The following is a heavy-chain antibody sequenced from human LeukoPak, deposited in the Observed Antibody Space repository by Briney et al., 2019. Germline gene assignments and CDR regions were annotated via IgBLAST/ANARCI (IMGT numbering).Heavy chain of an antibody. CDR1: GGSISSGSHY. J-gene: IGHJ5*02. D-gene: IGHD3-22*01. Sequence: SETLSLTCTVSGGSISSGSHYWSWIRQPAGKGLEWIGRIYTSGRTDYNPSLKSRVTISRDTSKNQFSLKLSSVTAADTAVYYCAREAYYDSSGYYQGNWFDPWGQGTLVTVSS. CDR2: IYTSGRT. CDR3: AREAYYDSSGYYQGNWFDP. V-gene: IGHV4-61*02.